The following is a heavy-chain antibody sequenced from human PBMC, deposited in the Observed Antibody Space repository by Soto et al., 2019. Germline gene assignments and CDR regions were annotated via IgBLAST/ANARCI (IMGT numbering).Heavy chain of an antibody. V-gene: IGHV1-18*01. CDR3: VREMLTNYDTQNFFDF. J-gene: IGHJ4*02. D-gene: IGHD1-7*01. CDR2: IISNSGAT. CDR1: GYSFTSFG. Sequence: QVQLVQSEGEVKQPGASVKLSCTASGYSFTSFGISWVRQAPGQGLEWMGWIISNSGATRYAQNLQGRVTRTTETSTTTAYLELMSLTSDDTALYYCVREMLTNYDTQNFFDFWGLGALVTVSS.